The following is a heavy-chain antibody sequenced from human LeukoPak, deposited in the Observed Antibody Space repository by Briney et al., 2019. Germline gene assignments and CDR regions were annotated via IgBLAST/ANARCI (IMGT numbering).Heavy chain of an antibody. V-gene: IGHV4-4*07. CDR1: GGSINSYY. J-gene: IGHJ6*03. Sequence: SETLSLTCTVSGGSINSYYLSWIRQPAGKGLEWIGRIYTSGSTNYNPSLKSRVTMSVDTSKNQFSLKLSSVTAADTAVYYCARDYCSSTSCYTGYYYYMDVWGKGTTVTVSS. D-gene: IGHD2-2*02. CDR3: ARDYCSSTSCYTGYYYYMDV. CDR2: IYTSGST.